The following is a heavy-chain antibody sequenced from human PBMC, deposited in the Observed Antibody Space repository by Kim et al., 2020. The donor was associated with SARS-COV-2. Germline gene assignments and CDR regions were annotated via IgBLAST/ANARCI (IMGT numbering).Heavy chain of an antibody. J-gene: IGHJ4*02. CDR2: ISGSGGST. CDR1: GFTFSSYA. D-gene: IGHD6-19*01. V-gene: IGHV3-23*01. Sequence: GGSLRLSCAASGFTFSSYAMSWVRQAPGKGLEWVSAISGSGGSTYYADSVKGRFTISRDNSKNTLYLQMNSPRAEDTAVYYCAKGNQQWLVGYFDYWGQGTLVTVSS. CDR3: AKGNQQWLVGYFDY.